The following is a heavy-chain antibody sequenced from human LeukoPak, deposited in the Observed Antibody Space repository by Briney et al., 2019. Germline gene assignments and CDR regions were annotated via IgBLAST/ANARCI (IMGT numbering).Heavy chain of an antibody. CDR1: GYSFTSYW. J-gene: IGHJ4*02. CDR3: AGDILTGYYNEGRY. Sequence: GESLRISCKGSGYSFTSYWISWVRQMPGRGLEWMGRIDPSDSYTNYSPSFQGHVTISADKSISTASLQWSTLKASDTAMYYCAGDILTGYYNEGRYWGQGTLVTVSS. D-gene: IGHD3-9*01. CDR2: IDPSDSYT. V-gene: IGHV5-10-1*01.